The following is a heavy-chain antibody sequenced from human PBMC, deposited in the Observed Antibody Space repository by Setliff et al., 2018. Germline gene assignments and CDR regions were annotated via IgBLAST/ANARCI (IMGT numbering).Heavy chain of an antibody. D-gene: IGHD6-19*01. Sequence: SETLSLTCTVSGGSISSGSYYWSWIRQPAGKGLEWIGHIYTSGSTNYNPSLQSRVTMSVDRSKNQFSLNLRAMTAADTAVYYCAREGGGSGWTPDSWGQGTLVTVSS. CDR3: AREGGGSGWTPDS. CDR1: GGSISSGSYY. CDR2: IYTSGST. V-gene: IGHV4-61*09. J-gene: IGHJ4*02.